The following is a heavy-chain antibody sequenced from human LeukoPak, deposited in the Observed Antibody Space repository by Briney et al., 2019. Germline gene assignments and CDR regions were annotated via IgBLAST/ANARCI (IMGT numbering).Heavy chain of an antibody. V-gene: IGHV3-21*01. CDR1: GFTFSSYS. CDR3: VRGAFHAGSGNYYDY. D-gene: IGHD3-22*01. Sequence: GGSLRLSCAASGFTFSSYSMNWVRQAPGKGLEWVSSISSSSSYIYYADSVKGRFTISRDNAKNSLYLQMNSLRAEDTAVYYCVRGAFHAGSGNYYDYWGQGTLVTVSS. CDR2: ISSSSSYI. J-gene: IGHJ4*02.